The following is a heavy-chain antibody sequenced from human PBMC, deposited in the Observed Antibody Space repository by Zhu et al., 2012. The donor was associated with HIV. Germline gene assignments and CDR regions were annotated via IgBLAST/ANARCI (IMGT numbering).Heavy chain of an antibody. CDR3: AREAVTAEFFDS. Sequence: EVQLMESGGGLVQPGGSLRLSCAASGSTFRTNWMHWVRQAPGKGLVWVSRISRDGSDTYYADSVKGRFTVSRDNAKNTLYLQMNSLRVEDTALYYCAREAVTAEFFDSWGQGALVSVSA. V-gene: IGHV3-74*01. D-gene: IGHD6-19*01. CDR2: ISRDGSDT. J-gene: IGHJ4*02. CDR1: GSTFRTNW.